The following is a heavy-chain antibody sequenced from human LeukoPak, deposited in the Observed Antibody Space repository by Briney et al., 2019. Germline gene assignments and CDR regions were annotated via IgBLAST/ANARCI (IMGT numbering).Heavy chain of an antibody. Sequence: GGSLRLSCAASGFTFSSYSMNWVRQAPGKGLEWVSSISSSSSYIYYADSVKGRFTISRDNAKNSLYLQMSSLRAEDTAVYYCARFIVVVVAATNANWFDPWGQGTLVTVSS. CDR1: GFTFSSYS. CDR3: ARFIVVVVAATNANWFDP. V-gene: IGHV3-21*01. CDR2: ISSSSSYI. J-gene: IGHJ5*02. D-gene: IGHD2-15*01.